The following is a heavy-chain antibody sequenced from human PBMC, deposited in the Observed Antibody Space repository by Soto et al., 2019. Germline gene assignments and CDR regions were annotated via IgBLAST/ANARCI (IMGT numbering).Heavy chain of an antibody. Sequence: SGPTLVKPTQTLTLTCTFSGFSLSTSGMCVSWIRQPPGKALEWLALIDWDDDKYYSTSLKTRLTISKDTSKNQVVLTMTNMDPVDTATYYCARIWDSSGWYGWIDYWGQGTLVTVSS. J-gene: IGHJ4*02. CDR3: ARIWDSSGWYGWIDY. CDR1: GFSLSTSGMC. D-gene: IGHD6-19*01. V-gene: IGHV2-70*01. CDR2: IDWDDDK.